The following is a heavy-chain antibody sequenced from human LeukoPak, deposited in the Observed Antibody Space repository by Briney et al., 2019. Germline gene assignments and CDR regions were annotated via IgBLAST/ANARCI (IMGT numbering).Heavy chain of an antibody. J-gene: IGHJ4*02. Sequence: PGGSLRLSCAASGFTFSGFGMHWVRQAPGKGLEWVAVIWYDGSNKYYADSVKGRFTISRDNPKNTLYVQMNSLRAEDTAVYYCARRRGADYGGNSGYFDYWGQGTLVTVSS. V-gene: IGHV3-33*01. D-gene: IGHD4-23*01. CDR2: IWYDGSNK. CDR3: ARRRGADYGGNSGYFDY. CDR1: GFTFSGFG.